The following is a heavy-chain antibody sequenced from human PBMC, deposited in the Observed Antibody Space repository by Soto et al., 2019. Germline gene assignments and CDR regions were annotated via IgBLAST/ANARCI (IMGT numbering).Heavy chain of an antibody. J-gene: IGHJ3*02. Sequence: EVQLVESGGDLVQPGGSLRLSCAASGFTFSGPLMHWVRQVPGKGLEWVSRINTDGGSSAYADSVKGRITISRYNAKNTLYLQMNGLRAEDTAVYYCAREAGYCSRTSCYRRAFDTWGQGTTVTVSS. CDR2: INTDGGSS. D-gene: IGHD2-2*01. CDR3: AREAGYCSRTSCYRRAFDT. CDR1: GFTFSGPL. V-gene: IGHV3-74*03.